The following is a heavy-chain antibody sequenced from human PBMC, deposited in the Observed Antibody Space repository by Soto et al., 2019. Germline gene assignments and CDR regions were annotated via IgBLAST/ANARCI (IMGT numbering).Heavy chain of an antibody. CDR1: GGKFSGYA. J-gene: IGHJ6*02. CDR2: IIPIFGTA. V-gene: IGHV1-69*13. CDR3: ASDAPYCTNGVCSNYYYYGMDV. Sequence: SVKGSCKASGGKFSGYAISWVRQAPGQGLEWMGGIIPIFGTANYAQKFQGRVAITADESTSTAYMELSSLRSEDTAVYYCASDAPYCTNGVCSNYYYYGMDVWGQGTTVTVTS. D-gene: IGHD2-8*01.